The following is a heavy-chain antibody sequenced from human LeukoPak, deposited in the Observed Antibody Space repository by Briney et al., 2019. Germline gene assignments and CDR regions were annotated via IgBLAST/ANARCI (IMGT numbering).Heavy chain of an antibody. J-gene: IGHJ4*02. CDR3: ASSIAAAGITPGNFDY. CDR1: GYTFTSYD. D-gene: IGHD6-13*01. CDR2: MNPNSGNT. V-gene: IGHV1-8*01. Sequence: PGALVKVSCKASGYTFTSYDINWVRQATGQGLEWMGWMNPNSGNTGYAQKFQGRVTMTRNTSISTAYMELSSLRSEDTAVYYCASSIAAAGITPGNFDYWGQGTLVTVSS.